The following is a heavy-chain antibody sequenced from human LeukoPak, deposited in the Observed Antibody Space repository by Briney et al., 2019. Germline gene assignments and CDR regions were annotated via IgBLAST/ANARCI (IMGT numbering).Heavy chain of an antibody. CDR3: AREGNLGDYYGSGSFHY. CDR2: ISYDGSNK. Sequence: GESLRLSCAASGFTFSSYAMHWVRQAPGKGLEWVAVISYDGSNKYYADSVKGRFTISRDDSKNTLYLQMNSLRAEDTAVYYCAREGNLGDYYGSGSFHYWGQGTLVTVSS. J-gene: IGHJ4*02. D-gene: IGHD3-10*01. CDR1: GFTFSSYA. V-gene: IGHV3-30-3*01.